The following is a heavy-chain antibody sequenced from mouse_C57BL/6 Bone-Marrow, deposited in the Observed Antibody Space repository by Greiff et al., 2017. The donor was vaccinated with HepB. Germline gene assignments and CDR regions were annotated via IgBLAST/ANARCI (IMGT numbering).Heavy chain of an antibody. CDR2: ISYDGTN. CDR3: ARGGLGRGFDY. CDR1: GYSITSGYY. V-gene: IGHV3-6*01. J-gene: IGHJ2*01. D-gene: IGHD4-1*01. Sequence: EVQVVESGPGLVKPSQSLSLTCSVTGYSITSGYYWNWIRQFPGNKLEWMGYISYDGTNNYNPSLKNRISITRDTSKNQFFLKLNSVTTEDTATYYCARGGLGRGFDYWGQGTTLTVSS.